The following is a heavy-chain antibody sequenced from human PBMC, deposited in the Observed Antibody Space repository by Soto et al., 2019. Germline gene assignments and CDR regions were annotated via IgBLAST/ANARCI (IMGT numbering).Heavy chain of an antibody. V-gene: IGHV3-49*03. CDR3: TTKGGGAGGAFDI. J-gene: IGHJ3*02. CDR2: IKSKTDGGTT. CDR1: GFTFGDYA. D-gene: IGHD1-26*01. Sequence: GGSLRLSYTASGFTFGDYAMSWFRQAPGKGLEWVGFIKSKTDGGTTDYAAPVKGRFTISRDDSKNTLYLQMNSLKTEDTAVYYCTTKGGGAGGAFDIWGQGTMVTVSS.